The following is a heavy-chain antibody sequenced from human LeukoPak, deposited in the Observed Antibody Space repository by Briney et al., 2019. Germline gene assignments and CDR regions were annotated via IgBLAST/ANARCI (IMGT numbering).Heavy chain of an antibody. CDR3: ATGYGSGSYLDY. CDR2: FDPEDGET. V-gene: IGHV1-24*01. CDR1: GYTLTEFS. D-gene: IGHD3-10*01. J-gene: IGHJ4*02. Sequence: ASVKVSCKVSGYTLTEFSMHWVRQAPGKGLEWMGGFDPEDGETIYAQKFQGRVTMTEDTSTDTAYMELSSLRSEDTAVYYCATGYGSGSYLDYWGQGTLVTVSS.